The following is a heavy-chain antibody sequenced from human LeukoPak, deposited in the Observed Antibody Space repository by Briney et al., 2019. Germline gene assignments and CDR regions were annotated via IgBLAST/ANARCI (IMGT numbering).Heavy chain of an antibody. CDR1: GYSFTTYW. J-gene: IGHJ4*02. CDR2: IFPGDSDT. D-gene: IGHD2-21*01. CDR3: ARHHPYLAGGHYFDY. Sequence: GESLKISCKGSGYSFTTYWIAWVRQMPGKGLEWMGIIFPGDSDTRYSPSFQGQVTISADKSISTAYLQWGSLRTSDTAMYYCARHHPYLAGGHYFDYWGQGILVTVSS. V-gene: IGHV5-51*01.